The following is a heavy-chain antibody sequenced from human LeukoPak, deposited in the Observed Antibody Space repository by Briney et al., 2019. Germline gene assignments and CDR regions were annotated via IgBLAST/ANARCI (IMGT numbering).Heavy chain of an antibody. Sequence: GGSLRLSCAASGFTFSSYSMNWVRQAPGKGLEWVSSISSSSSYIYYADSVKGRFTISRDNAKNSLYLQMNSLRAEATAVYYCARVISVAGYDYWGQGTLVTVSS. D-gene: IGHD6-19*01. J-gene: IGHJ4*02. CDR2: ISSSSSYI. V-gene: IGHV3-21*01. CDR1: GFTFSSYS. CDR3: ARVISVAGYDY.